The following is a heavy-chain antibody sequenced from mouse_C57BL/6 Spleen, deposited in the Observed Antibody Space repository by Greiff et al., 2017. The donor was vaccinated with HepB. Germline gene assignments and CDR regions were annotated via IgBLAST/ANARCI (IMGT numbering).Heavy chain of an antibody. CDR3: ARENYYGSRRYFDY. CDR2: ISDGGSYT. V-gene: IGHV5-4*01. Sequence: EVQRVESGGGLVKPGGSLKLSCAASGFTFSSYAMSWVRQTPEKRLEWVATISDGGSYTYYPDNVKGRFTISRDNAKNNLYLQMSHLKSEDTAMYYCARENYYGSRRYFDYWGQGTTLTVSS. D-gene: IGHD1-1*01. J-gene: IGHJ2*01. CDR1: GFTFSSYA.